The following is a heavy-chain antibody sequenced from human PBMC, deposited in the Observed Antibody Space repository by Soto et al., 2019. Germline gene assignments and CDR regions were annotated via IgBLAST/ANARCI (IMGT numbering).Heavy chain of an antibody. Sequence: PGGSLRLSCAASGFTVSSNYMSWVRQAPGKGLEWVSVIYSGGSTYYADSVKGRFTISRHNSKNTLYLQMNSLRAEDTAVYYCATAVGSGPYCSSTSCYARYFDYWGQGTLVTVSS. D-gene: IGHD2-2*01. CDR2: IYSGGST. CDR3: ATAVGSGPYCSSTSCYARYFDY. CDR1: GFTVSSNY. V-gene: IGHV3-53*04. J-gene: IGHJ4*02.